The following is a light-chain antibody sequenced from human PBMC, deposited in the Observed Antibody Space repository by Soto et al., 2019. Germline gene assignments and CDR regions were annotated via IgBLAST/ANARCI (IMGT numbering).Light chain of an antibody. CDR2: LGS. CDR3: MQALKTQWT. V-gene: IGKV2-28*01. Sequence: DIVMTQSPLSLPVTPGEPASISCRSSQSLLHSNGYNYLDWYLQKPGQSPQLLIYLGSNRASGVPDRFSGSGSGTDFTLKISRVEAEDVGVYYCMQALKTQWTFGNGTKVDI. CDR1: QSLLHSNGYNY. J-gene: IGKJ1*01.